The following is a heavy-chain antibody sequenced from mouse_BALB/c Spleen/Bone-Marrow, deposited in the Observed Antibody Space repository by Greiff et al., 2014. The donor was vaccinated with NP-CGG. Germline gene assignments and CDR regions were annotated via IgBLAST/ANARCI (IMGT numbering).Heavy chain of an antibody. Sequence: EVPLQQSGAALVRSGASVKLSCTASGFNIQASSLPFVKPRPEPVLEWIGWIDPENGDTEYAPKFQGKATMTADTSSNTAYLQLSSLTSEDTAVYYCNAREAMDYWGQGTSVTVSS. CDR3: NAREAMDY. V-gene: IGHV14-4*02. J-gene: IGHJ4*01. CDR1: GFNIQASS. CDR2: IDPENGDT.